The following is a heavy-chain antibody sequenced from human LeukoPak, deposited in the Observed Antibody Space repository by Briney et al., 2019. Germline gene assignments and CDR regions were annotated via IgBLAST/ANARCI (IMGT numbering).Heavy chain of an antibody. J-gene: IGHJ4*02. CDR3: TRGDSGSYYPLDY. CDR2: IRSKAYGGTT. D-gene: IGHD1-26*01. Sequence: PGRSLRLSCTTSGFTFGDYAMSWFRQAPGKGLEWVGFIRSKAYGGTTEYAASVKGRFTISRDDSKSIAYLQMNSLKTEDTAVYYCTRGDSGSYYPLDYWGQGTLVTVSS. CDR1: GFTFGDYA. V-gene: IGHV3-49*03.